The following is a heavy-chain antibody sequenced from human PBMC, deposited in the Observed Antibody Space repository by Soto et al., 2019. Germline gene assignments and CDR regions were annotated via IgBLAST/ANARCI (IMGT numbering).Heavy chain of an antibody. CDR1: ADTISTGGYT. Sequence: SETLSLTCDLSADTISTGGYTWAWIPQPPGKALEWIGHTYHSGNPYYNPSLKSRVIISVDRSKNQFSLKVRSVTAEDTAVYYCARDLMYSNYGSGSLTFEYWGQGTLVSVSS. CDR3: ARDLMYSNYGSGSLTFEY. V-gene: IGHV4-30-2*01. D-gene: IGHD3-10*01. CDR2: TYHSGNP. J-gene: IGHJ4*02.